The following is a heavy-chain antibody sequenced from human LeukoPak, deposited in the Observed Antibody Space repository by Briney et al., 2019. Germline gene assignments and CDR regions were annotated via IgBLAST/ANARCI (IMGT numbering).Heavy chain of an antibody. J-gene: IGHJ4*02. CDR1: GGSLSGFY. CDR3: ARGIGYSSGWYWFDY. D-gene: IGHD6-19*01. Sequence: SESLSLTCAVYGGSLSGFYWSRVRQPPGTGLEWIAEINHSGGTNYNPSLKSLVTLSVDTSKNQFSLKLCSVTAADTAVYYCARGIGYSSGWYWFDYWGQGTLVTVSS. V-gene: IGHV4-34*01. CDR2: INHSGGT.